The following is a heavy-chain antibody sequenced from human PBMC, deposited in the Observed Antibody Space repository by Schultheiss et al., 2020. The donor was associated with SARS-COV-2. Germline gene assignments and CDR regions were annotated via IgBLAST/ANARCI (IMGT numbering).Heavy chain of an antibody. CDR1: GFTFSSYG. D-gene: IGHD4-11*01. J-gene: IGHJ6*03. CDR3: ARGNPVTTYYYYYYMDV. Sequence: GESLKISCAASGFTFSSYGMHWVRQAPGKGLEWVAVISYDGTSTYYADSVKGRFTISRDKSKNTLYLQMNSLRAEDTAVYYCARGNPVTTYYYYYYMDVWGKGTTVTVSS. V-gene: IGHV3-30*03. CDR2: ISYDGTST.